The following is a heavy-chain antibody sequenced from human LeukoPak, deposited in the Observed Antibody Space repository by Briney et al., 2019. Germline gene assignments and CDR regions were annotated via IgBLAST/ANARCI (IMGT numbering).Heavy chain of an antibody. D-gene: IGHD5-12*01. CDR1: GFTVSSNY. V-gene: IGHV3-66*01. CDR2: IYSGGST. J-gene: IGHJ3*02. Sequence: GGSLRLSCAASGFTVSSNYMSWVREAPGKGLEWVSVIYSGGSTYYADSVKGRFPISRDNSKITLYLQMNSLRAEDTAEYYCARDGYLDAFDIWGQGTMVTVSS. CDR3: ARDGYLDAFDI.